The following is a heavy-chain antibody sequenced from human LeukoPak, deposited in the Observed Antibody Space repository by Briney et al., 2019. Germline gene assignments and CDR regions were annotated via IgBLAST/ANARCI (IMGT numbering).Heavy chain of an antibody. CDR3: ARERIAAAGTPLNWFDP. D-gene: IGHD6-13*01. Sequence: SGPALVKPTQTLTLTCTFSGFSLSTSGMCVSWIRQPPGKALEWLARIDWDDDKYYSTSLKTRLTISKDTSKNQVVLTMTNMDPVDTATYYCARERIAAAGTPLNWFDPWGQGTLVTVSS. CDR2: IDWDDDK. J-gene: IGHJ5*02. CDR1: GFSLSTSGMC. V-gene: IGHV2-70*11.